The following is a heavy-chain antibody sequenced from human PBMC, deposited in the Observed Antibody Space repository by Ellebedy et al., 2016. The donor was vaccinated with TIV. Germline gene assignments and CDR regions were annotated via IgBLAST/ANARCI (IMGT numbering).Heavy chain of an antibody. Sequence: SETLSLTXAVYGGSFSGYYWSWIRQPPGKGLEWIGEINHSGSTNYNPSLKSRVTISVDTSKNQFSLKLSSVTAADTAVYYCARAAAGSYYYGMDVWGQGTTVTVSS. CDR2: INHSGST. CDR1: GGSFSGYY. J-gene: IGHJ6*02. CDR3: ARAAAGSYYYGMDV. V-gene: IGHV4-34*01. D-gene: IGHD6-13*01.